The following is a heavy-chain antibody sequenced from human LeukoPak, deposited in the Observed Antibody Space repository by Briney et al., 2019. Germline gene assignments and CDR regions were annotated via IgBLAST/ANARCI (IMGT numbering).Heavy chain of an antibody. CDR3: SRQTRRDGYNYDY. J-gene: IGHJ4*02. CDR2: ITQDGSEK. CDR1: GFTFSSYS. Sequence: GGSLRLSCAASGFTFSSYSMSWVRQAPGKGLEWVANITQDGSEKYYVDSVKGRFTISRDNAKNSLYLQMNSLRAEDTAVYYCSRQTRRDGYNYDYWGQGTLVTVSS. D-gene: IGHD5-24*01. V-gene: IGHV3-7*01.